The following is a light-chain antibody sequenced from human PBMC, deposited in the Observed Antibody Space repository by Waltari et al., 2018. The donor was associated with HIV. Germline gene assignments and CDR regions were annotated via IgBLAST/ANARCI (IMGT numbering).Light chain of an antibody. CDR3: HQSSSLPLT. V-gene: IGKV6-21*01. J-gene: IGKJ4*01. Sequence: PKLLIKHASQSFSGVPSRFSGSGSGTDFTLTINSLEAEDAATYYCHQSSSLPLTFGGGTKVEIK. CDR2: HAS.